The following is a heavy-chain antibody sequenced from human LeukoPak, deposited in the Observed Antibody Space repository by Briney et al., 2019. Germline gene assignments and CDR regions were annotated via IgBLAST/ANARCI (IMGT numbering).Heavy chain of an antibody. D-gene: IGHD2-2*01. CDR3: ARGMSTSY. V-gene: IGHV3-7*04. CDR2: IKEDGSER. J-gene: IGHJ4*02. Sequence: GGSLRLSCAASGFTVSSSHMSWVRQAPGKGLEWVANIKEDGSERYYVASVKGRFTISRDNAKNSVYLQMNSLRGEDPAVYYCARGMSTSYWGQGTLVTVSS. CDR1: GFTVSSSH.